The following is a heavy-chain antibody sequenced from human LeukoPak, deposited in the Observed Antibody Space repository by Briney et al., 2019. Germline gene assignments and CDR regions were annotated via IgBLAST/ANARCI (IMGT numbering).Heavy chain of an antibody. CDR3: ARGYCSSTSCYKRGYFDL. Sequence: SETLSLTCTDSGGSISSYYWSWIRQPAGKGLEWIGRIYTSGSTNYSPSLKSRVTMSVDTSKNQFSLKLSSVTAADTAVYYCARGYCSSTSCYKRGYFDLWGRGTLVTVSS. V-gene: IGHV4-4*07. CDR2: IYTSGST. D-gene: IGHD2-2*01. CDR1: GGSISSYY. J-gene: IGHJ2*01.